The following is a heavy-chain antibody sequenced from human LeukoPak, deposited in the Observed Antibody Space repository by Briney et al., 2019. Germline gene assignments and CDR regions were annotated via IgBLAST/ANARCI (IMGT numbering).Heavy chain of an antibody. CDR3: TREGSSSPGVYYFDY. CDR2: IRSKAYGGTT. D-gene: IGHD6-6*01. Sequence: GGSLRLSCTASGFTFGDYAMSWVRQAPGKGLEWVGFIRSKAYGGTTEYAASVKGRFTISRDDSKSIAYLQMNSLKTEDTAVYYCTREGSSSPGVYYFDYWGQGTLVTVSS. J-gene: IGHJ4*02. CDR1: GFTFGDYA. V-gene: IGHV3-49*04.